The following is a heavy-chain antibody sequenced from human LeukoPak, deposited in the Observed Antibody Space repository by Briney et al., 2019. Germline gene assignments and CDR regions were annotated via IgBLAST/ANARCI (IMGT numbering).Heavy chain of an antibody. V-gene: IGHV4-31*03. D-gene: IGHD5-24*01. Sequence: SQTLSLTCTVSGGSISSGGYYWSWIRQHPGKGLEWIGYIYYSGSTYYNPSLKSRVTISVDTSKNQFSLKLSSVTAADTAVYYCAKTPGGLHPFDYWGQGTLVTVSS. CDR2: IYYSGST. CDR1: GGSISSGGYY. CDR3: AKTPGGLHPFDY. J-gene: IGHJ4*02.